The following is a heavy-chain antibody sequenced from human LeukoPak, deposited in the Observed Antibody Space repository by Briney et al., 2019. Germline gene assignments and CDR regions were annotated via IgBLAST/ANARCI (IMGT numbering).Heavy chain of an antibody. J-gene: IGHJ6*03. CDR3: ARDGDDFWSGYTSYYYYMDV. Sequence: ASVKVSCKASGYTFTSYYMHWVRQAPGQGLEWMGIINPSGGSTSYAQKFQGRVTMTRDMSTSTVYMELSSLRSEDTAVYYCARDGDDFWSGYTSYYYYMDVWGKGTTVTVSS. D-gene: IGHD3-3*01. V-gene: IGHV1-46*01. CDR2: INPSGGST. CDR1: GYTFTSYY.